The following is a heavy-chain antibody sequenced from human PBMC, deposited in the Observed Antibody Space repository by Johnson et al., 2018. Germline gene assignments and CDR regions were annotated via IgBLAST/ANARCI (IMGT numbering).Heavy chain of an antibody. Sequence: EVQLLESGGGLVQPGGSLRLSCAASGFTFSTYSMNWVRQAPGKGLEWISYITSSSSTIYYADSVKGRFTISRDNSKNTLYLQMNSRRAEDTAVYYCAKQHPHYCYDVSTCQHWGQGTLVTVSS. CDR1: GFTFSTYS. V-gene: IGHV3-48*01. CDR2: ITSSSSTI. J-gene: IGHJ1*01. CDR3: AKQHPHYCYDVSTCQH. D-gene: IGHD3-22*01.